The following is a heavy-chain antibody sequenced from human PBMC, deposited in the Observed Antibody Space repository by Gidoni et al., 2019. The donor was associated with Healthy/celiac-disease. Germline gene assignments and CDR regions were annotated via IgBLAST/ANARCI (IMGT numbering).Heavy chain of an antibody. Sequence: QVQLVQSGAEVKKPGSSVKVSCKASGGTFSSYAISWVRQAPGPRLEWMGRIIPIFCTANYAQKFQGRVKITAEESTRTAYMELSSLRSEDTAVYYCARGGGQDMVVVPAAYYMDVWGKGTTVTVSS. V-gene: IGHV1-69*01. CDR3: ARGGGQDMVVVPAAYYMDV. CDR1: GGTFSSYA. J-gene: IGHJ6*03. D-gene: IGHD2-2*01. CDR2: IIPIFCTA.